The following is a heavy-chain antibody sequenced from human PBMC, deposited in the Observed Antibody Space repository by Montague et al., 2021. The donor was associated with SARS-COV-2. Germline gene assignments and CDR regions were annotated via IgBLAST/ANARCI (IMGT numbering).Heavy chain of an antibody. J-gene: IGHJ4*02. CDR3: ARDRGGNYYFDY. V-gene: IGHV3-53*01. CDR2: IYSGGST. Sequence: SLRLSCAASGFTVSSNYMSWVRQAPGKGLEWVSVIYSGGSTYYADSVKGRFTISRDNSKNTLYLQMNSLRAEDTAVYYCARDRGGNYYFDYWGQGTLVTVSP. CDR1: GFTVSSNY. D-gene: IGHD1-7*01.